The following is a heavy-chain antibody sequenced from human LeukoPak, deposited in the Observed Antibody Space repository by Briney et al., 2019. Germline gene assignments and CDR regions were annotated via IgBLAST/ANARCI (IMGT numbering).Heavy chain of an antibody. V-gene: IGHV3-23*01. CDR3: AKSYYYDSSGQYYFDH. Sequence: GGSLRLSCAASGFTFSSYDMSWVRQAPGKGLEWVSAITGGGDGTFYADSVKGRFTISRDKSKNTLHLQMNSLRAEDTAVYYCAKSYYYDSSGQYYFDHWGQGTLVTVSS. D-gene: IGHD3-22*01. CDR1: GFTFSSYD. CDR2: ITGGGDGT. J-gene: IGHJ4*02.